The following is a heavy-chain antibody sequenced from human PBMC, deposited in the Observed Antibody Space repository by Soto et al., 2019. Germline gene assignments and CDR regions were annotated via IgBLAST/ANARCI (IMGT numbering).Heavy chain of an antibody. D-gene: IGHD7-27*01. V-gene: IGHV1-69*12. CDR2: IIPIFGTA. Sequence: QVQLVQSGAEVKKPGSSVKVSCKASGGTFSSYAISWVRQAPGQGLEWMGGIIPIFGTANYAQKFQGRVTITADESTSTAYMELSSLRSEDTAVYYCARDSPWGSAAPGVGMDVWGQGTTVTVSS. J-gene: IGHJ6*02. CDR1: GGTFSSYA. CDR3: ARDSPWGSAAPGVGMDV.